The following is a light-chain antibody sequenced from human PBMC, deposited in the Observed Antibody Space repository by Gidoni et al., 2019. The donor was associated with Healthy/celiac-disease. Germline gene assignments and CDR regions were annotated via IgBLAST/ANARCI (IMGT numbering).Light chain of an antibody. CDR1: QSVSSSY. V-gene: IGKV3-20*01. CDR3: QQYGSSPLLT. J-gene: IGKJ4*01. Sequence: EIVLTPSPGTLSLSPGERATLSCRASQSVSSSYLAWYQQKPGQAPRPLIYGASSRATGIPDRFSGSGSGTDFTLTISRLEPEDFAVYYCQQYGSSPLLTFGGXTKVEIK. CDR2: GAS.